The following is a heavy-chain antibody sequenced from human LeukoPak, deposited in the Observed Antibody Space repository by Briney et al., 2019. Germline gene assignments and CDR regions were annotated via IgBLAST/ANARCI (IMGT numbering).Heavy chain of an antibody. V-gene: IGHV4-59*08. CDR1: GNSVSSYY. Sequence: SETLSLACSVSGNSVSSYYWIWIRQPPGKGLEWVGYGDHFGGAIYNPSLKSRVTISVDTSNNQFSLRLTSVTAADTAVYHCARLSDLYNGTYLLDSWSQGTLVTVSS. CDR3: ARLSDLYNGTYLLDS. CDR2: GDHFGGA. D-gene: IGHD1-26*01. J-gene: IGHJ4*02.